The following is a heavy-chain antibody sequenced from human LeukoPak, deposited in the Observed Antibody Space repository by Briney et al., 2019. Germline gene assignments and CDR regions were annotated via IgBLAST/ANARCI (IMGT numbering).Heavy chain of an antibody. CDR2: INTNTGNP. Sequence: ASVKVSCKASGYTFTSYAMNWVRQAPGQGLEWIGWINTNTGNPTYAQGFTGRFVFSLDTSVSTAYLQISSLKAEDTAVYYCAREQLVPRYYYYYMDVWGKGTTVTVSS. CDR1: GYTFTSYA. J-gene: IGHJ6*03. CDR3: AREQLVPRYYYYYMDV. V-gene: IGHV7-4-1*02. D-gene: IGHD6-6*01.